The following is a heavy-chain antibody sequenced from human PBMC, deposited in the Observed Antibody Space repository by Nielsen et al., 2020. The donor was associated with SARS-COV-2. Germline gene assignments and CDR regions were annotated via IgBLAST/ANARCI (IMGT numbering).Heavy chain of an antibody. CDR2: INPNSGGT. D-gene: IGHD2-15*01. Sequence: ASVKVSCKASGYTFTSYYMHWVRQAPGQGLEWMGWINPNSGGTNYAQKFQGRVTMTRDTSISTAYMELSRLRSDDTAVYYCARLGVVVARPYYYYGMDVWGQGTTVTVSS. CDR1: GYTFTSYY. J-gene: IGHJ6*02. CDR3: ARLGVVVARPYYYYGMDV. V-gene: IGHV1-2*02.